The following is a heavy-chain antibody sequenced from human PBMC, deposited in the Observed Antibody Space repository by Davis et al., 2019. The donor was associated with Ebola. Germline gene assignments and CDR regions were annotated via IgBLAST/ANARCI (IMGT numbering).Heavy chain of an antibody. CDR2: TYFRSRWYN. D-gene: IGHD3-16*01. Sequence: HSQTLSLTCAISGDSVSSHSATWTWIRQSPSRGLEWLGRTYFRSRWYNDYAVSVQSRITIRPHTSKNQFSLQLDSVTPEDTAVYYCSREVWGGYYFDSWGQGTLVTVTS. CDR1: GDSVSSHSAT. V-gene: IGHV6-1*01. J-gene: IGHJ4*02. CDR3: SREVWGGYYFDS.